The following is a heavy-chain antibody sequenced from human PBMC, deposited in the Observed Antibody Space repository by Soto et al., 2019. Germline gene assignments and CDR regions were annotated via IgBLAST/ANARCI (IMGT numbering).Heavy chain of an antibody. CDR1: GGSISSGDYY. J-gene: IGHJ4*02. CDR3: ARTVATRGRWLAVAASKWYFDY. Sequence: PSETLSLTCTVSGGSISSGDYYWSWIRQPPGKGLEWIGYIYYSGSTYYNPSLKSRVTISVDTSKTQFSLKLSPVTAADTAVYYCARTVATRGRWLAVAASKWYFDYWGQGTLVTVSS. V-gene: IGHV4-30-4*01. D-gene: IGHD6-19*01. CDR2: IYYSGST.